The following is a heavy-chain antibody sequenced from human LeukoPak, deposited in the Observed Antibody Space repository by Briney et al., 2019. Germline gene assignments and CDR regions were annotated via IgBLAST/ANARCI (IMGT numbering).Heavy chain of an antibody. D-gene: IGHD3-10*01. CDR3: ARAGVVWFGEFDP. CDR2: INQDESAK. Sequence: GGSLRLSCAASGFTFSRYWMSWVRQAPGKGLEWVASINQDESAKFYVDSVKGRFTISRDNAKNSLYLQMNSLRAEDTAVYYCARAGVVWFGEFDPWGQGTLVTVSS. J-gene: IGHJ5*02. CDR1: GFTFSRYW. V-gene: IGHV3-7*01.